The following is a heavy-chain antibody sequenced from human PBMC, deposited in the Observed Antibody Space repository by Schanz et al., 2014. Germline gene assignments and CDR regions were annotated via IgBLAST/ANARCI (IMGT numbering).Heavy chain of an antibody. D-gene: IGHD1-26*01. J-gene: IGHJ4*02. V-gene: IGHV3-11*06. CDR1: GFTFSDYY. Sequence: QVQLVESGGGLVKPGGSLRLSCAASGFTFSDYYMSWIRQAPGKGLEWVSYISNTNSYTNYADSVKGRFTISRDNAKNSLSLQMDRLRDEDTAVYYCARRYSGRYCFDYWGQGTLVAVSS. CDR2: ISNTNSYT. CDR3: ARRYSGRYCFDY.